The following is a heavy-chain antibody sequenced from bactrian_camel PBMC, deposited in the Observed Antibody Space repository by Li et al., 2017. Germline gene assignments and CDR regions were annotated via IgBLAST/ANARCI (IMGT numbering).Heavy chain of an antibody. CDR1: GFTFITYA. CDR2: IYTGGLSS. CDR3: AADPSRELWVGYPPYKH. V-gene: IGHV3S7*01. D-gene: IGHD5*01. Sequence: VQLVESGGALVQPGGSLRLSCTASGFTFITYAMTWVRQAPGKGLEWVSSIYTGGLSSYYADSVKRRFTISRDNAKNTLYLQLNSLKTEDTAVYYCAADPSRELWVGYPPYKHWGQETQVTVS. J-gene: IGHJ4*01.